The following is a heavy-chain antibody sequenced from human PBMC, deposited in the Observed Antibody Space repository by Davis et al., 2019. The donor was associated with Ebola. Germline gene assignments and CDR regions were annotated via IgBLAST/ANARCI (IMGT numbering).Heavy chain of an antibody. CDR3: ARDRTIFGVVTSFDY. Sequence: SVKVSCKASGGTFSSYAISWVRQAPGQGLEWMGGIIPIFGTANYAQKFQGRVTITADESTSTAYMELSSLRSEDTAVYYCARDRTIFGVVTSFDYWGQGTLVTVSS. J-gene: IGHJ4*02. CDR2: IIPIFGTA. D-gene: IGHD3-3*01. CDR1: GGTFSSYA. V-gene: IGHV1-69*13.